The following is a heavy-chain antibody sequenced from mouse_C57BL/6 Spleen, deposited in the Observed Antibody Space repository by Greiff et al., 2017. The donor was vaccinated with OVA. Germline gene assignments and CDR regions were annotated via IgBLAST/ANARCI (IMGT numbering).Heavy chain of an antibody. J-gene: IGHJ1*03. CDR3: AYYYGSSPYWYFDV. V-gene: IGHV2-2*01. D-gene: IGHD1-1*01. CDR1: GFSLTSYG. Sequence: VKLVESGPGLVQPSQSLSITCTVSGFSLTSYGVHWVRQSPGKGLEWLGVIWSGGSTDYNAAFISRLSISKDNSKSQVFFKMNSLQADDTAIYYCAYYYGSSPYWYFDVWGTGTTVTVSS. CDR2: IWSGGST.